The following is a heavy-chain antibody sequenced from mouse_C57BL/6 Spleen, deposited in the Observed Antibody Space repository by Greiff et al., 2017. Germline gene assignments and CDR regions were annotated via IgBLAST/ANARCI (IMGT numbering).Heavy chain of an antibody. CDR1: GYTFTSYW. D-gene: IGHD2-3*01. J-gene: IGHJ4*01. V-gene: IGHV1-55*01. CDR3: ARGGGYSYAMDY. CDR2: IYPGSGST. Sequence: QVHVKQPGAELVKPGASVKMSCKASGYTFTSYWITWVKQRPGQGLEWIGDIYPGSGSTNYNEKFKSKATLTVDTSSSTAYMQLSSLTSEDSAVYYCARGGGYSYAMDYWGQGTSVTVSS.